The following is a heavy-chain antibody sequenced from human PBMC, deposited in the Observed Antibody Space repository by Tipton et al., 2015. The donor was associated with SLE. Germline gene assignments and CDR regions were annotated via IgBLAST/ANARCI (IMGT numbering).Heavy chain of an antibody. D-gene: IGHD2-15*01. CDR1: GDSISGQY. V-gene: IGHV4-59*11. J-gene: IGHJ4*02. Sequence: TLSLTCTVSGDSISGQYWSWIRQPPGKGLEWIGYIYYSGTTNYNPSLKRRVTISVDTSKNQFSLKLTSVTAADTAVYYCARAVDCSGGSCYPYYFEYWGQGTLVTVSS. CDR3: ARAVDCSGGSCYPYYFEY. CDR2: IYYSGTT.